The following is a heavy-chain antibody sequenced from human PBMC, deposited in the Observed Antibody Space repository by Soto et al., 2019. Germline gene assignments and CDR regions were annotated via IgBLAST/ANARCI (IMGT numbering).Heavy chain of an antibody. CDR1: GFTFSSYS. Sequence: ESGGGLVKPGGSLRLSCAASGFTFSSYSMNWVRQAPGKGLEWVSSISSSSSYIYYADSVKGRFTISRDNAKNSLYLQMNSLRAEDTAVYYCAREVSCSGGSCYSGPYYYYMDVWGKGTTVTVSS. V-gene: IGHV3-21*01. CDR3: AREVSCSGGSCYSGPYYYYMDV. J-gene: IGHJ6*03. D-gene: IGHD2-15*01. CDR2: ISSSSSYI.